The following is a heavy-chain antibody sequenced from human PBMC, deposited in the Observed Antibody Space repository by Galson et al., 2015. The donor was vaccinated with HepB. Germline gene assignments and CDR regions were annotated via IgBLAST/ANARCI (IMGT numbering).Heavy chain of an antibody. CDR3: ARDRGYVAGMGYDSSTDY. Sequence: SVKVSCKASGYTFTSYGISWVRQAPGQGLEWMGWISAYNGNTNYAQKLQGRVTMTTDTSTSTAYMELRSLRSDDTAVYYCARDRGYVAGMGYDSSTDYWGQGTLVTVSS. CDR2: ISAYNGNT. V-gene: IGHV1-18*04. CDR1: GYTFTSYG. D-gene: IGHD3-22*01. J-gene: IGHJ4*02.